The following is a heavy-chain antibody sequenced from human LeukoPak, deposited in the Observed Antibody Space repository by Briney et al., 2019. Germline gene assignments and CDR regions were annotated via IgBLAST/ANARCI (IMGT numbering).Heavy chain of an antibody. J-gene: IGHJ4*02. V-gene: IGHV4-39*01. CDR3: ARHKGVGASPFFDY. CDR2: IYYSGST. Sequence: SETLSLTCTVSGGSISSYYWGWIRQPPGKGLEWIGSIYYSGSTYYNPSLKSRVTISVDTSKNQFSLKLSSVTAADTAVYYCARHKGVGASPFFDYWGQGTLVTVSS. D-gene: IGHD1-26*01. CDR1: GGSISSYY.